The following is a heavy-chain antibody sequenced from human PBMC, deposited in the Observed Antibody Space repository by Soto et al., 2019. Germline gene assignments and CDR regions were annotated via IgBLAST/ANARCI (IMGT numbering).Heavy chain of an antibody. D-gene: IGHD1-1*01. CDR2: IWYDGSNK. J-gene: IGHJ3*02. CDR1: GFTFSSYG. Sequence: PGGSLRLSCAASGFTFSSYGMHWVRQAPGKGLEWVAVIWYDGSNKYYADSVKGRFTISRDNSRTTVYLQMNSLRPDDTAVYSCATWHLQEHAYDIWGQGTMVTVSS. V-gene: IGHV3-33*01. CDR3: ATWHLQEHAYDI.